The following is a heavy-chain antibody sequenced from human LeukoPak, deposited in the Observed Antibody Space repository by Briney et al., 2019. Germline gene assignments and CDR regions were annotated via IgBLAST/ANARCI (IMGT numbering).Heavy chain of an antibody. Sequence: SSETLSLTCTVSGGSISSYYWSWIRQPPGKGLEWIGYIYYSGSTNYNPSLKSRVTISVDTSKNQFSLKLSSVTAADTAVYYCARVPTHSSSFDWYFDLWGRGTLVTVSS. V-gene: IGHV4-59*01. CDR2: IYYSGST. D-gene: IGHD6-13*01. CDR3: ARVPTHSSSFDWYFDL. CDR1: GGSISSYY. J-gene: IGHJ2*01.